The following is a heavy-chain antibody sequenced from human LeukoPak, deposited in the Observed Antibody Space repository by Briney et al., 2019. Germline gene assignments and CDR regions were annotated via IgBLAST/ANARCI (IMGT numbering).Heavy chain of an antibody. CDR3: ARGNWPLYYFDY. CDR2: IYTRGST. Sequence: SQSLSLTWTVSGGSINSCIYYWGWVRQPAGNGLEWIGRIYTRGSTDYNPSLKSRVTISMDTSKSQVSLKLSSVTAADTAVYYCARGNWPLYYFDYWGQGTLVTVSS. CDR1: GGSINSCIYY. D-gene: IGHD1-20*01. J-gene: IGHJ4*02. V-gene: IGHV4-61*02.